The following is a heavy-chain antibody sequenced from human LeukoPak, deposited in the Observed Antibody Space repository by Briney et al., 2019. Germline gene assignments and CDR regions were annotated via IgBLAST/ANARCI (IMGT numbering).Heavy chain of an antibody. CDR3: ARVFHLIDH. CDR2: ISSSGSTI. CDR1: GFTFSSYE. V-gene: IGHV3-48*03. Sequence: GGSLRLSCAASGFTFSSYEMNWVRQAPGKGLEWVSYISSSGSTIYYADSVKGRFTISRDNAKNILYLQMNSLRAEDTAVYYCARVFHLIDHWGQGTLVTVTS. J-gene: IGHJ4*02.